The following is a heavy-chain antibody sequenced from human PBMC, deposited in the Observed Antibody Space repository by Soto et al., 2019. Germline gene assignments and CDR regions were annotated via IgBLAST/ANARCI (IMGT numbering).Heavy chain of an antibody. CDR2: VKQDGSEE. V-gene: IGHV3-7*01. CDR1: GYSISTYW. D-gene: IGHD5-18*01. J-gene: IGHJ4*02. CDR3: AALDTAMVKTAGY. Sequence: EVQLVESGGGLVQPGGSLRLSCAASGYSISTYWMSWVRQAPGKGLEWVANVKQDGSEEYYVDSGKGRFTISRDNAKNSLYLQMNSLRAEDTAVYYCAALDTAMVKTAGYWGQGTLVTVSS.